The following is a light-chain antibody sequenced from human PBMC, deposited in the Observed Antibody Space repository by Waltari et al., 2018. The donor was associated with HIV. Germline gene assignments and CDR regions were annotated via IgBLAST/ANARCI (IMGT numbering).Light chain of an antibody. Sequence: QSVLTQAPSVSGLPGQKVTISCSGSTSDIGSNTANWYQQFPGGAPNLVAYRGNERASGDPSRLSGSKSGTSASLTIEGVQPEEEATYYCSTCDDNLHEVVGGGTKLTVL. CDR1: TSDIGSNT. J-gene: IGLJ3*02. CDR2: RGN. CDR3: STCDDNLHEV. V-gene: IGLV1-44*01.